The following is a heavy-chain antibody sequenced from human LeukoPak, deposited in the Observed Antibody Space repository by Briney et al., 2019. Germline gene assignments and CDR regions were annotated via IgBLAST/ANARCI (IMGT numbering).Heavy chain of an antibody. D-gene: IGHD3-3*01. Sequence: ASVKVSCKASGYSFISYYIHWVRQAPGQGLEWMGIINPSGGSPSSAQKFRGRVTMTRDTSTSTVYMELSSLRSEDTAVYYCATILDFWSGYPGVDYWGQGALVTVSS. CDR1: GYSFISYY. CDR3: ATILDFWSGYPGVDY. J-gene: IGHJ4*02. V-gene: IGHV1-46*01. CDR2: INPSGGSP.